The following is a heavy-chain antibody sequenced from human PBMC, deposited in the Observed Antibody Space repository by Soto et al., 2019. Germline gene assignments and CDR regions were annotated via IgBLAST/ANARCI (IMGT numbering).Heavy chain of an antibody. CDR1: GGTFSSYA. J-gene: IGHJ4*02. CDR3: ARSNYYDRNYFDY. Sequence: ASVKVSCKASGGTFSSYAISWVRQAPGQGLEWMGGIIPIFGTANYAQKFQGRVTITADESTSTAYMELSSLRSEDTAVYYCARSNYYDRNYFDYWGQGTLVTVSS. CDR2: IIPIFGTA. D-gene: IGHD3-22*01. V-gene: IGHV1-69*13.